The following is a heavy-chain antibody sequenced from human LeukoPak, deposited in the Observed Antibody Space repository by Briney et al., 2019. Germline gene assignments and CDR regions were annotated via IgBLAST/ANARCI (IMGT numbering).Heavy chain of an antibody. CDR2: ISGSGGST. CDR1: GFTFSSYA. D-gene: IGHD2-8*01. J-gene: IGHJ4*02. V-gene: IGHV3-23*01. CDR3: AKASAFVLMVYATAGAFDY. Sequence: PGGSLRLSCAASGFTFSSYAMSWVRQAPGKGLEWVSAISGSGGSTYYADSVKGRFTISRDNSKNTLYLQMNSLRAEDTAVYYCAKASAFVLMVYATAGAFDYWGQGTLVTVSS.